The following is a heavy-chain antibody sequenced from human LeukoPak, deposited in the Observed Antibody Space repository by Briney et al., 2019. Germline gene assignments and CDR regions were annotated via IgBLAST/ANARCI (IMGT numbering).Heavy chain of an antibody. CDR2: IYPGDSDT. V-gene: IGHV5-51*01. D-gene: IGHD5-12*01. CDR1: GYTFTSYW. J-gene: IGHJ4*02. CDR3: ARFSGWLRYYDY. Sequence: KVSCKASGYTFTSYWIGWVRQMPGKGLEWMGIIYPGDSDTRYSPSFQGQVTISADKSISTAYLQWSSLKASDTAMYYCARFSGWLRYYDYWGQGTLVTVSS.